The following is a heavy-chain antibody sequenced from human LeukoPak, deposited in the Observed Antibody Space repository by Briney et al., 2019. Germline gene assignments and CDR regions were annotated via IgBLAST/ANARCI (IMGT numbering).Heavy chain of an antibody. CDR3: AKGGPNYDILTGYSFDY. V-gene: IGHV3-43*02. CDR2: ISGDGGST. D-gene: IGHD3-9*01. Sequence: GGSLRLSCAASGFTFDDYAMHWVRQAPGKGLEWVSLISGDGGSTYYADSVNGRFTLSSYNSKNSQNLQMNCLRTEDTALYYCAKGGPNYDILTGYSFDYWGQGTLVTVSS. CDR1: GFTFDDYA. J-gene: IGHJ4*02.